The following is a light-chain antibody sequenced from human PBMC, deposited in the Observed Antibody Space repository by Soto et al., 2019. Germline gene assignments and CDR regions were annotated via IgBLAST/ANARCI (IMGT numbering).Light chain of an antibody. V-gene: IGLV1-44*01. Sequence: QAVVTQAPSASGTPGQRVTISCSGSSSNIGSNTVSWYQQVPGTAPKLLIYSNDQWPSGVPDRFSGSKSGTSASLAIGGLQSEDEADYYCAAWDGSLNGWVFGGGTKLTVL. J-gene: IGLJ2*01. CDR2: SND. CDR1: SSNIGSNT. CDR3: AAWDGSLNGWV.